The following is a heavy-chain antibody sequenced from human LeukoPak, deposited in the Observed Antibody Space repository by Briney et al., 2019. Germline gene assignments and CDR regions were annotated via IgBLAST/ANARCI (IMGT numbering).Heavy chain of an antibody. CDR2: ISAYNGNT. V-gene: IGHV1-18*01. Sequence: ASVKVSCKASGYTFTSYGISWVRQAPGQGLEWMGWISAYNGNTNYAQKLQGRVTMTTDTSTSTAYMELRSLRSDDTAVYYCARRLLLATFNWFDPWGQGTLVTVSS. D-gene: IGHD2-21*02. J-gene: IGHJ5*02. CDR3: ARRLLLATFNWFDP. CDR1: GYTFTSYG.